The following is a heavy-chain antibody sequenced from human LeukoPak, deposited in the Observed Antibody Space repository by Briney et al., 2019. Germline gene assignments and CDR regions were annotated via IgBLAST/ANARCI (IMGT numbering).Heavy chain of an antibody. Sequence: GESLKISCKGSGYSFTTHWIGWVRQMPGKGLEWMGIIFPGDSETLYSASLQGHVTISADKSINTAYLQWGSLKASDTAMYYCATSESQTKFDYWGQGTLVTVSS. CDR1: GYSFTTHW. J-gene: IGHJ4*02. CDR2: IFPGDSET. V-gene: IGHV5-51*01. CDR3: ATSESQTKFDY. D-gene: IGHD1/OR15-1a*01.